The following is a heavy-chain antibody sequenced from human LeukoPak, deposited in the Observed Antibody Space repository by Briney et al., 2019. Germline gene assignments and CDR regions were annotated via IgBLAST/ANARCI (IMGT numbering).Heavy chain of an antibody. J-gene: IGHJ6*02. CDR1: GYTFTGYY. CDR3: ARDQGIPTYYYGMDV. V-gene: IGHV1-2*02. CDR2: IHPNSGGT. Sequence: VASVKVSCKASGYTFTGYYMHWVRQAPGQGLEWMGWIHPNSGGTNYAQKFQGRVTMTRETSISTAYMELSRLRSDDTAVYYCARDQGIPTYYYGMDVWGQGTTVTVSS.